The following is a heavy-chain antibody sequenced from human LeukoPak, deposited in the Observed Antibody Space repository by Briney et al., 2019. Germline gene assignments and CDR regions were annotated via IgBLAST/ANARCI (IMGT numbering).Heavy chain of an antibody. D-gene: IGHD3-22*01. V-gene: IGHV1-69*13. CDR3: ARRYYYDSSGYYYFDY. CDR2: IIPIFGTA. CDR1: GGTFSSYA. Sequence: SVKVSCKASGGTFSSYAISWVRQAPGQGLEWMGGIIPIFGTANYAQKFQGRVTITADESTSTAYMELSSLRSEDTAVYYCARRYYYDSSGYYYFDYWGQGTLVTVSS. J-gene: IGHJ4*02.